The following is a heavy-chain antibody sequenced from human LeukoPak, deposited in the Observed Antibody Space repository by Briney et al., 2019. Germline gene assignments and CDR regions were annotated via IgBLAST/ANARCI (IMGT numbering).Heavy chain of an antibody. CDR2: ISSSSSYI. D-gene: IGHD5-18*01. J-gene: IGHJ3*02. Sequence: GGSLRLSCAASSFTFSSYEMNWVRQAPGKGLEWVSSISSSSSYIYYADSVKGRFTISRDNAKNSLYLQMNSLRAEDTAVYYCAREADVDTHAFDIWGQGTMVTVSS. CDR1: SFTFSSYE. CDR3: AREADVDTHAFDI. V-gene: IGHV3-21*01.